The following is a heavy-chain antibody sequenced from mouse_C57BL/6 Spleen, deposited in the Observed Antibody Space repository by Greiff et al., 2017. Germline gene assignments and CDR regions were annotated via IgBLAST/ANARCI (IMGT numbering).Heavy chain of an antibody. J-gene: IGHJ4*01. Sequence: QVQLQQPGAELVRPGSSVKLSCKASGYTFTSYWMHWVKQRPIQGLEWIGNIDPSDSETHYNQKFKDKATLTVDKSSSTAYMQLSSLTSEDSAVYYCARRFYYGYDNYAMDYWGQGTSVTVSS. CDR1: GYTFTSYW. D-gene: IGHD2-2*01. V-gene: IGHV1-52*01. CDR3: ARRFYYGYDNYAMDY. CDR2: IDPSDSET.